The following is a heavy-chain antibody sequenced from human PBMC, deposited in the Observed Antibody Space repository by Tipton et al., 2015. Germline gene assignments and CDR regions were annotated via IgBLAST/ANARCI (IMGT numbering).Heavy chain of an antibody. CDR3: ARDTKPRGLQLWYGMDV. CDR2: IYYTGST. Sequence: TLSLTCTVSGGSIYSGDDYWSWIRQHPGSGLEWVGYIYYTGSTYYNPSLRSRVAMSLDTSKNQFSLKLSYVTAADTAVYYCARDTKPRGLQLWYGMDVWGQGTTVTVSS. CDR1: GGSIYSGDDY. J-gene: IGHJ6*02. V-gene: IGHV4-31*03. D-gene: IGHD5-18*01.